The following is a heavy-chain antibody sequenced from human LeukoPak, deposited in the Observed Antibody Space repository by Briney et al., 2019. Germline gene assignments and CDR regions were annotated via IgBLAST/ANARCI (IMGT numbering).Heavy chain of an antibody. CDR1: GYTFTSYD. Sequence: ASVKVSCKASGYTFTSYDINWVRQATGQGLEWMGWMNPNSGNTGYAQKFQGRVTMTRNTSISTAYMELSSLRSEDTAVYYCATTRYDFWSGSPLYAFDIWGQGTMATVSS. J-gene: IGHJ3*02. CDR2: MNPNSGNT. V-gene: IGHV1-8*01. CDR3: ATTRYDFWSGSPLYAFDI. D-gene: IGHD3-3*01.